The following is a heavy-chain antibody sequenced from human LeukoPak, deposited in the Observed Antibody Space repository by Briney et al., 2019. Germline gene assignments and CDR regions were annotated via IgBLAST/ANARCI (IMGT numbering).Heavy chain of an antibody. CDR1: GGSISSSSYY. Sequence: SETLSLTCTVSGGSISSSSYYWGWIRQPPGKGLEWIGSLYYSGSTYYNPSLESRVTMSVDTSKNQFSLKLSSVTAADTAVYYCARNYDGAFDYWGQGTLVTVSS. J-gene: IGHJ4*02. V-gene: IGHV4-39*01. CDR3: ARNYDGAFDY. CDR2: LYYSGST. D-gene: IGHD4-23*01.